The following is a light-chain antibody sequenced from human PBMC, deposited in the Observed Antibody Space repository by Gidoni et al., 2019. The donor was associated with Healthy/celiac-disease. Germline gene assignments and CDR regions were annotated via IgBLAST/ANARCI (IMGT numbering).Light chain of an antibody. CDR1: RTLSSN. Sequence: EIVMTQSPATLSVSPGERPTLSCRASRTLSSNLAWYQQKPRQAPRLLIYDASTRATGVPARFRGGGSGTEFTLTISSLQSEEFAVYYCRQYNNWPPWTFGQGTKVEIK. J-gene: IGKJ1*01. CDR3: RQYNNWPPWT. CDR2: DAS. V-gene: IGKV3-15*01.